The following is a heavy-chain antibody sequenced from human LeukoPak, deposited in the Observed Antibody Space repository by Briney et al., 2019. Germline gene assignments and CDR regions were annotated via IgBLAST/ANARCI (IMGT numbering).Heavy chain of an antibody. D-gene: IGHD7-27*01. CDR3: ARDLNWETY. CDR1: GFTFSSYG. CDR2: ISGSGGST. J-gene: IGHJ4*02. Sequence: QPGGSLRLSCAASGFTFSSYGMSWVRQAPGKGLEWVSAISGSGGSTYYADSVKGRFTISRDNAKNSLYLQMNSLRAEDTAVYYCARDLNWETYWGQGTLVSVSS. V-gene: IGHV3-23*01.